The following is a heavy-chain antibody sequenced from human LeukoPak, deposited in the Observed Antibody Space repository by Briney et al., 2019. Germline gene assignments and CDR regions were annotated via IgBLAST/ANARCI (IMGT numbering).Heavy chain of an antibody. Sequence: GGSLRLSCAASGFTFSSYSMNWVRQAPGKGLEWVSYISSSSSTIYYADSVKGRFTISRDNAKNSLYLQMNSLRAEDTAVYYCAREGGDYGSGSYLLDYWGQGTLVTVSS. CDR1: GFTFSSYS. CDR3: AREGGDYGSGSYLLDY. J-gene: IGHJ4*02. CDR2: ISSSSSTI. D-gene: IGHD3-10*01. V-gene: IGHV3-48*01.